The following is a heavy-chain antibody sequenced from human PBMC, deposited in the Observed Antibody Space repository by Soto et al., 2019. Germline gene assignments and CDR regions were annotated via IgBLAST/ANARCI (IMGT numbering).Heavy chain of an antibody. D-gene: IGHD3-3*01. Sequence: VQLQESGPGLVKPSETLSLTCTASGGSISTYYWNWIRQSPGQGLEWLGYIYYTGIVNYNPSLKSRLTLSVDRTKNQLSLRLTSVTAADTAIYYCARDSDYDFWSGIDPCGQGILVTVSS. J-gene: IGHJ5*02. CDR2: IYYTGIV. CDR3: ARDSDYDFWSGIDP. CDR1: GGSISTYY. V-gene: IGHV4-59*01.